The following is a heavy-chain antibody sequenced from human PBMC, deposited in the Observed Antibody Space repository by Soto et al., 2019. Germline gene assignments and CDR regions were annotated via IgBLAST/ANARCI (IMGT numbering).Heavy chain of an antibody. CDR2: MNPNTGNT. V-gene: IGHV1-8*01. J-gene: IGHJ6*01. CDR1: GYTFTNYD. Sequence: ASVKVSCKASGYTFTNYDINWVRQATGQGLEYMGWMNPNTGNTGYAQKFQGRVTMNRDTSTSTAYMELSSLRSEDTAVYFCALGYDSYYCVEFWGQGTTVTVSS. CDR3: ALGYDSYYCVEF.